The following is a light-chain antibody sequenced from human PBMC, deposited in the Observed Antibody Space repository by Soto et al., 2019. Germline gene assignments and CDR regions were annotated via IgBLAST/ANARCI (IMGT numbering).Light chain of an antibody. CDR3: QQDGSSPPYP. V-gene: IGKV3-20*01. CDR1: QSVTSNY. Sequence: EIVLTQSPGTLSLSPGERATLSCRASQSVTSNYFAWYQQKPGPAPRLLIFGASNRATGIPDRFRGSGSGTGSTLTITRREPEDGVEYDDQQDGSSPPYPFGRGTRLEIK. J-gene: IGKJ5*01. CDR2: GAS.